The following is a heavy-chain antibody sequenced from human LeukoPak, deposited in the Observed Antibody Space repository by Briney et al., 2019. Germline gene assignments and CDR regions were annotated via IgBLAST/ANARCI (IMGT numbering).Heavy chain of an antibody. CDR2: ISAYNGHT. CDR1: GYTFTNSG. J-gene: IGHJ4*02. V-gene: IGHV1-18*01. Sequence: ASVKVSCKASGYTFTNSGFSWVRQAPGQGLEWMGWISAYNGHTKYAQKLQGRVIMTTDTSATTAYMEVRSLRSDDTAIYYCAGDEDHNPLVHWGQGTLVTVSS. CDR3: AGDEDHNPLVH.